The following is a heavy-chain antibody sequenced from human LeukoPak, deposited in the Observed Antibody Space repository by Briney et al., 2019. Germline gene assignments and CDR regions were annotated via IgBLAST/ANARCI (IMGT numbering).Heavy chain of an antibody. CDR3: TTIDEVNRKLDY. D-gene: IGHD1-14*01. CDR2: IRRKGNNYAT. J-gene: IGHJ4*02. CDR1: GLTFSGSA. Sequence: GGSLSLSCAASGLTFSGSAIHWVRQASGDWRGWVGCIRRKGNNYATAYAETVKGRFTISRHETNNTAYLQTNSLRAGDTAVYYCTTIDEVNRKLDYWGEGTLVTVSS. V-gene: IGHV3-73*01.